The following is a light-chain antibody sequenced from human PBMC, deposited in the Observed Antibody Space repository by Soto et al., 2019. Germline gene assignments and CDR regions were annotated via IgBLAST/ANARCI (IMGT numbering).Light chain of an antibody. CDR2: AAS. Sequence: DIQMTQSPSSLSASVGDRVTITCRASQSISSYLNWYQQKPGKAPKLLIYAASSLQSGVPSRFSGSGSGIYFTLTSSSLQPEDFATYYCQQSYSTPLTFGGGTKVEIK. J-gene: IGKJ4*01. CDR1: QSISSY. CDR3: QQSYSTPLT. V-gene: IGKV1-39*01.